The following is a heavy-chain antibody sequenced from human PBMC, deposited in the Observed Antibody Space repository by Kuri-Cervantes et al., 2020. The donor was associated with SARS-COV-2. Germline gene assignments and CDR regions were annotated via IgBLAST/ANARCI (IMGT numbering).Heavy chain of an antibody. Sequence: GGSLRLSCAASGFTFSSYAMHWVRQAPGKGLEWVANIRQDGSEKYYVDSVKGRFTISRDNAKNSLYLQMNSLRAEDTTVYYCARGTYYYDSSGYPPDYWGQGTLVTVSS. D-gene: IGHD3-22*01. J-gene: IGHJ4*02. V-gene: IGHV3-7*01. CDR2: IRQDGSEK. CDR3: ARGTYYYDSSGYPPDY. CDR1: GFTFSSYA.